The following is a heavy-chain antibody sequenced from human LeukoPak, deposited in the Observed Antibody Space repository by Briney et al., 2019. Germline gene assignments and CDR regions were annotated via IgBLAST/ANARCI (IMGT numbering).Heavy chain of an antibody. V-gene: IGHV4-39*07. CDR1: GGSISSSSYY. Sequence: SETLSLTCTVSGGSISSSSYYWGWIRQPPGKGLEWIGSIYYSGSTYYNPSLKSRVTISVDTSKNQFSLKLSSVTAADTAVYYCARGRPMVRGVIRAAVFDYWGQGTLVTVSS. CDR3: ARGRPMVRGVIRAAVFDY. D-gene: IGHD3-10*01. CDR2: IYYSGST. J-gene: IGHJ4*02.